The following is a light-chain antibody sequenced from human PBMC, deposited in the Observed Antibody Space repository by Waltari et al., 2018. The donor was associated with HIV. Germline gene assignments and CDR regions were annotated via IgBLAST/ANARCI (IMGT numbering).Light chain of an antibody. CDR2: EVS. J-gene: IGLJ3*02. V-gene: IGLV2-14*01. CDR1: RSDLRIYNS. Sequence: QSALTQPASVSGSPGQSITISCTGPRSDLRIYNSVTWYQHHPGKAPKVSIYEVSNRPSGVSSRFSGSISANTASLTISGLQAEDEAVYFCASYISSSSPEFGGGTKVTVL. CDR3: ASYISSSSPE.